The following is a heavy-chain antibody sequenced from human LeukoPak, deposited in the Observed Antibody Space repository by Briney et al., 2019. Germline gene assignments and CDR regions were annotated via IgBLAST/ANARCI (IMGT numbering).Heavy chain of an antibody. J-gene: IGHJ4*02. Sequence: GGSLRLSCAASGFTVPSNYMSGVRQAPGKGLEWVSIIYSDGSTYYADSVKGRFTISRDNSKNTLYLQMNSLRLEDTAVYYCAREGSGWYPFDYWGQGTLVTVSS. CDR2: IYSDGST. D-gene: IGHD6-19*01. V-gene: IGHV3-66*02. CDR3: AREGSGWYPFDY. CDR1: GFTVPSNY.